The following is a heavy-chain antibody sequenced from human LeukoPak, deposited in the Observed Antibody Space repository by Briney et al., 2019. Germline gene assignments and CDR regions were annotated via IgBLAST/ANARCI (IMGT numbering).Heavy chain of an antibody. CDR2: INHSGGT. D-gene: IGHD4-17*01. V-gene: IGHV4-34*01. Sequence: NPSETLSLTCTVSGGSISSYYWSWIRQPPGKGLEWIGEINHSGGTNYNPSLKSRVTISVDTSKNQFSLKLSSVTAADTAVYYCARGLMTTVTGASSDWFDPWGQGTLVTVSS. CDR3: ARGLMTTVTGASSDWFDP. CDR1: GGSISSYY. J-gene: IGHJ5*02.